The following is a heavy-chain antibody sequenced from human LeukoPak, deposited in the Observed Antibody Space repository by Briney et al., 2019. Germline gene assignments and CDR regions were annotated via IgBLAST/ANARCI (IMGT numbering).Heavy chain of an antibody. D-gene: IGHD6-6*01. CDR2: ISGSGDST. Sequence: GGSLRLSCAASKFTFSSYAMRWVRQAAGKGLEWVSAISGSGDSTYYADSVKGRFTISRDNSKNTLYLQMNSLRAEDTAVYYCAKDGYTSSLIHPGATEFDFWGQGTLVTVSS. CDR3: AKDGYTSSLIHPGATEFDF. CDR1: KFTFSSYA. V-gene: IGHV3-23*01. J-gene: IGHJ4*02.